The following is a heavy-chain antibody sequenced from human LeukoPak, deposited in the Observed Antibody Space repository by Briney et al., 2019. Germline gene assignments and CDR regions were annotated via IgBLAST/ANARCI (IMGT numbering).Heavy chain of an antibody. CDR2: INHSGST. J-gene: IGHJ3*02. Sequence: SETLSLTCAVYGGSFSGYYWSWIRQPPGKGLEWIGEINHSGSTNYNPSLKSRVTISVDTSKNQFSLKLSSVTAADTAVYYCATEIAVAGKDAFDIWGQGTMVTVSS. CDR3: ATEIAVAGKDAFDI. CDR1: GGSFSGYY. D-gene: IGHD6-19*01. V-gene: IGHV4-34*01.